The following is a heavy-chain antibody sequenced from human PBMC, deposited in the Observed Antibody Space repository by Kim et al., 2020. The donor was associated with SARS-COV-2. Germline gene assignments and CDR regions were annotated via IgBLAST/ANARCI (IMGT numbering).Heavy chain of an antibody. CDR1: GFTFSSYA. J-gene: IGHJ4*02. CDR2: ISGSGGST. Sequence: GGSLRLSCAASGFTFSSYAMSWVRQAPGKGLEWVSAISGSGGSTYYADSVKGRFTISRDNSKNTLYLQMNSLRAEDTAVYYCAKAVAYSYGPGPFDYWGQGTLVTVSS. V-gene: IGHV3-23*01. CDR3: AKAVAYSYGPGPFDY. D-gene: IGHD5-18*01.